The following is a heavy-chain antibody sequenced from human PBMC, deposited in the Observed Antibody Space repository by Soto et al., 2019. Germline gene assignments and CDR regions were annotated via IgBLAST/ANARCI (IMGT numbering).Heavy chain of an antibody. CDR2: INHSLIT. CDR3: AGYCSSPICPEDHYFALEV. D-gene: IGHD2-2*01. Sequence: TSEALSLTFAGYCGAFSGYYWSWILQPPGKGLDCIVEINHSLITNYNPSLKIGFTISVYTSKKRVSLKLSSVSAPDTARYFCAGYCSSPICPEDHYFALEVWGQGTRVTVSS. J-gene: IGHJ3*01. CDR1: CGAFSGYY. V-gene: IGHV4-34*10.